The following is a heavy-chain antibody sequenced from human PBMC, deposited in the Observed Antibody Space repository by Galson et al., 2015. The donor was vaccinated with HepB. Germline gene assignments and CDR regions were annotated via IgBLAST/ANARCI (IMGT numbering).Heavy chain of an antibody. V-gene: IGHV3-9*01. Sequence: SLRLSCAASGFTFDDHAIHWVRLAPGRGLEWISGISWNSNVIAYADSVKGRFTISRDNTKNSLYLQMNSLRPEDTALYYCARDIYGCGLTYLFDYWGQGTLVTVSS. CDR1: GFTFDDHA. CDR3: ARDIYGCGLTYLFDY. CDR2: ISWNSNVI. J-gene: IGHJ4*02. D-gene: IGHD2-21*01.